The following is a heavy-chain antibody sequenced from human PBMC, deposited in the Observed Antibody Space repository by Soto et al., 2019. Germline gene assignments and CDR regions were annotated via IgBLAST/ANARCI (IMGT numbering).Heavy chain of an antibody. V-gene: IGHV3-33*01. CDR2: IWYDGSNK. Sequence: QVQLVESGGGVVQPGRSLRLSCAASGFTFSSYGMHWVRQAPGKGLEWVAVIWYDGSNKYYADSVKGRFTISRDNSKNTLHLQMNSLRAEDTAVYYCARDIARIMVRGVITSEYYGMDVWGQGTTVTVSS. CDR1: GFTFSSYG. CDR3: ARDIARIMVRGVITSEYYGMDV. D-gene: IGHD3-10*01. J-gene: IGHJ6*02.